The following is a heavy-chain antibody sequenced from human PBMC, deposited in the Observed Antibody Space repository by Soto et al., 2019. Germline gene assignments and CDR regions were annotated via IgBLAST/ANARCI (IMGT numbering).Heavy chain of an antibody. CDR2: INSDGSST. V-gene: IGHV3-74*01. Sequence: PGGSLRLSCAASGFTFSSYWMHWVRQAPGKGLVWVSRINSDGSSTSYADSVKGRFTISRDNAKNTLYLQMNSLRAEDTAVYYCARAPGVDNYDILTGYYSGAYYYYGMDVWGQGTTVTVSS. J-gene: IGHJ6*02. D-gene: IGHD3-9*01. CDR3: ARAPGVDNYDILTGYYSGAYYYYGMDV. CDR1: GFTFSSYW.